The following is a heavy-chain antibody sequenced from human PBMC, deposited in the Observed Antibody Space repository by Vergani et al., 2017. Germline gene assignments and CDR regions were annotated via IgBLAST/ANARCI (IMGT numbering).Heavy chain of an antibody. J-gene: IGHJ4*02. CDR3: AKVTGSGNYYNGGDYFDD. V-gene: IGHV3-9*01. D-gene: IGHD3-10*01. Sequence: EVQLVESGGGLVQPGRSLRLSCAASGFTFDDYAMHWVRQAPGKGLEWVSGISWNSGSIGYADSVKGRFTISRDNAKNSLYLQMNSLRGEDTALYYCAKVTGSGNYYNGGDYFDDWGQGTLVTVSS. CDR1: GFTFDDYA. CDR2: ISWNSGSI.